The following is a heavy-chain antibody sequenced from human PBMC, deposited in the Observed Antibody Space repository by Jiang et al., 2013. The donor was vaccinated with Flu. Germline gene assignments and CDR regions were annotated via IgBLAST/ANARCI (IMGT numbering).Heavy chain of an antibody. CDR3: AKSPYYDILTFDY. CDR1: GFTFSSYA. Sequence: RLSCAASGFTFSSYAMSWVRQAPGKGLEWVSAISGSGGSTYYADSVKGRFTISRDNSKNTLYLQMNSLRAEDTAVYYCAKSPYYDILTFDYWGQGTLVTVSS. D-gene: IGHD3-9*01. V-gene: IGHV3-23*01. CDR2: ISGSGGST. J-gene: IGHJ4*02.